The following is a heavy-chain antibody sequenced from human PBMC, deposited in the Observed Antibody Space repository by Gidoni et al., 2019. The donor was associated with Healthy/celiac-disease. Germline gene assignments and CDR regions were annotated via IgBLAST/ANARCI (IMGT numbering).Heavy chain of an antibody. CDR3: ARGSRAAAGDY. D-gene: IGHD6-13*01. CDR2: MNPNSGNT. V-gene: IGHV1-8*01. CDR1: VYTFTSYD. J-gene: IGHJ4*02. Sequence: QVQLVQSGAEVKKPGPSVKVSCQASVYTFTSYDLNGGRQATGQGLAWMGWMNPNSGNTGYAQKVQGRVTMTRNTSISTAYMELSSLRSEDTAVYYCARGSRAAAGDYWGQGTLVTVSS.